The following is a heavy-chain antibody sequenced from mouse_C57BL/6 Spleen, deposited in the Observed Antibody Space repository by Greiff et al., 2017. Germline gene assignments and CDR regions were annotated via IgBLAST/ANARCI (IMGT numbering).Heavy chain of an antibody. V-gene: IGHV1-50*01. Sequence: VQLQQSGAELVKPGASVKLSCKASGYTFTSYWMQWVKQRPGQGLEWIGEIDPSDSYTNYNQKFKGKATLTVDTSSSTAYMQLSSLTSEDSAVYYCARKGLAYGSSPWFAYWGQGTLVTVSA. D-gene: IGHD1-1*01. J-gene: IGHJ3*01. CDR2: IDPSDSYT. CDR1: GYTFTSYW. CDR3: ARKGLAYGSSPWFAY.